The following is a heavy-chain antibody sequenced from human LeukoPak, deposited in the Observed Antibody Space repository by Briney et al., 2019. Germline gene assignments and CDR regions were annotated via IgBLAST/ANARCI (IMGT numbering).Heavy chain of an antibody. Sequence: GGSLRLSCAASGFTFDDYCMHWVRQAPGKGLEWVSGISWNSGSIGYADSVKGRFTISRDNAKNSLYLQMNSLRAEDTALYYCAKELYYDSSGPLYFDYWGQGTLVTVSS. CDR2: ISWNSGSI. V-gene: IGHV3-9*01. CDR1: GFTFDDYC. J-gene: IGHJ4*02. D-gene: IGHD3-22*01. CDR3: AKELYYDSSGPLYFDY.